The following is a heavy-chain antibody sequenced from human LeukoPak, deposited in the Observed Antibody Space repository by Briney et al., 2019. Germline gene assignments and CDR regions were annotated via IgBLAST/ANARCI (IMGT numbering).Heavy chain of an antibody. CDR3: ARRSGLGSYLDVIDY. Sequence: PSGTLSLTCVVYGGSISSSNWRRWVRPPPGKGLEWIGEIYNSGSTNYNPSLKRLVTISVNKSKNQSSLRLSSVTAADTAVYYWARRSGLGSYLDVIDYWGPGTL. V-gene: IGHV4-4*02. D-gene: IGHD3-10*01. CDR2: IYNSGST. CDR1: GGSISSSNW. J-gene: IGHJ4*02.